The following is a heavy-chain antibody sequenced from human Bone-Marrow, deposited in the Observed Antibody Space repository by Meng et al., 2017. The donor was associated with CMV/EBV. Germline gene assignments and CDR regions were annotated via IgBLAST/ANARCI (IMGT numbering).Heavy chain of an antibody. V-gene: IGHV3-7*01. D-gene: IGHD3-22*01. J-gene: IGHJ4*02. CDR2: IQQDGSEK. Sequence: GESLKISCAASGFTFGSYWMSWVRQAPGKGLEWVANIQQDGSEKYYVDSLKGRFTISRDNAKNSLFLQMNSLRAEDTAVYYCASRSGDWGQGTLVTVSS. CDR3: ASRSGD. CDR1: GFTFGSYW.